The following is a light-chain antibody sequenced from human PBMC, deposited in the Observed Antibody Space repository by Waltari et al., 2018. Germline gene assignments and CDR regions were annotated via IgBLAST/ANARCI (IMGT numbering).Light chain of an antibody. CDR2: EGS. CDR1: SSDVGSNNL. CDR3: CSYAGSSTYV. Sequence: QSALTQPASVSGSPGQSITISCTGTSSDVGSNNLVSWYQQHPGKAPKPMIYEGSKGPSGVSNRVAGSKSGNTAALTISGLQAEDEADYYCCSYAGSSTYVFGTGTKVTVL. V-gene: IGLV2-23*01. J-gene: IGLJ1*01.